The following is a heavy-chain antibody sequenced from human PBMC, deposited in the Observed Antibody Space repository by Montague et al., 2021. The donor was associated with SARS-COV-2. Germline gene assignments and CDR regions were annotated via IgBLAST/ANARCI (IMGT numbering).Heavy chain of an antibody. CDR3: ARDLYSSSWPGNWFDP. V-gene: IGHV3-48*02. CDR1: GFTFSSCS. J-gene: IGHJ5*02. CDR2: ISSSSTTI. D-gene: IGHD6-13*01. Sequence: SLRLSYAASGFTFSSCSMNWVRQAPGKGLEWVSYISSSSTTIYYADSVKGRFTISRDNAKNSLYLQMNSLRDEDTAVYYCARDLYSSSWPGNWFDPWGQGTLVTVSS.